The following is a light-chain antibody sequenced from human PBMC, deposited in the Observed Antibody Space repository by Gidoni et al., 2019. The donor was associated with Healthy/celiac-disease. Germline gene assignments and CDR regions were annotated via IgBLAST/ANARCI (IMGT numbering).Light chain of an antibody. CDR1: SSDVGGYNY. Sequence: QSALTQPASVSRSPGHSITISCTGTSSDVGGYNYVSCYQQHPGKAPKLMIYEVSNRPSGVPGRFSGSKSGNTASLTISGLQAEDEADYYCSSYTSSILYVFGTGTKVTVL. CDR2: EVS. CDR3: SSYTSSILYV. J-gene: IGLJ1*01. V-gene: IGLV2-14*01.